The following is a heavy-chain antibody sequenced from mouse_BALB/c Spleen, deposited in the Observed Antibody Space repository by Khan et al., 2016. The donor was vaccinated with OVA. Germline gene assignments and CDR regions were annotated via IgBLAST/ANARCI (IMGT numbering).Heavy chain of an antibody. J-gene: IGHJ3*01. CDR3: ARGYFGNYEFVY. D-gene: IGHD2-1*01. Sequence: QVQLKESGAELVKPGASVKLSCKTSGYTFTNYWIQWIKQRPGQGLGWIGQIFPGTGTTYYNQNFKGKATLTAEKSSNTAYRHLSSLTSENSAVYYCARGYFGNYEFVYWGQGTLVTVSP. V-gene: IGHV1S132*01. CDR2: IFPGTGTT. CDR1: GYTFTNYW.